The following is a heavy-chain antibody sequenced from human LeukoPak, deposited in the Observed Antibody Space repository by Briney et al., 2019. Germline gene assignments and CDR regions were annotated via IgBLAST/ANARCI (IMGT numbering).Heavy chain of an antibody. D-gene: IGHD3-3*01. CDR3: GRWSPNPNDS. J-gene: IGHJ5*01. CDR2: ISAYNGRT. V-gene: IGHV1-18*01. Sequence: ASVKVSCKASGYTFINHGISWVRQAPGQGLEWMGWISAYNGRTEYAPNLQDRVTMTTDTSTTTAHMELRSLTSDGTAVYYCGRWSPNPNDSWGQGTLVTVSS. CDR1: GYTFINHG.